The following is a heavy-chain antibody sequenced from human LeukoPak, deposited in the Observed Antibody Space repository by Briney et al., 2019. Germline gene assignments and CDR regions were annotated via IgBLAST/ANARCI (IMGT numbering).Heavy chain of an antibody. CDR2: ISYDGSNK. V-gene: IGHV3-30*18. D-gene: IGHD3-22*01. J-gene: IGHJ4*02. CDR1: GFTFSSYG. CDR3: AKDTYYDSSGYYYAPALPGDY. Sequence: GRSLRLSCAASGFTFSSYGMHWVRQAPGKGLEWVAVISYDGSNKYYADSVKGRFTISRDNSKNTLYLQMNSLRAEDTAVYYCAKDTYYDSSGYYYAPALPGDYWGQGTLVTVSS.